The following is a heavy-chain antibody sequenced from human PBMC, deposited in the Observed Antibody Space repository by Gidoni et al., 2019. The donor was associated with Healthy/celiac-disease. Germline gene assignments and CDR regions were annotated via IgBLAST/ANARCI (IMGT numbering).Heavy chain of an antibody. CDR1: GFPFSSYA. J-gene: IGHJ4*02. V-gene: IGHV3-30-3*01. CDR3: ARERYSSSSVTPDH. Sequence: QVQLVESGGGVVQPGRSLRLSCAASGFPFSSYAMHWVCQAPGKGLEWVAVISYDGSKKYYADSVKGRFTISRDNSKKTLYLQMNSLRAEDTAVYYCARERYSSSSVTPDHWGQGTLVTVSS. D-gene: IGHD6-6*01. CDR2: ISYDGSKK.